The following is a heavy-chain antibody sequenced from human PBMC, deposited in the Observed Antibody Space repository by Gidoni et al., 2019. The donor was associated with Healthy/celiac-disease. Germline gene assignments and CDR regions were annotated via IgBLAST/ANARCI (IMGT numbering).Heavy chain of an antibody. J-gene: IGHJ6*03. CDR2: ISWNSGSI. CDR1: GFTFDDYA. CDR3: AKGRTPLQITHMDV. Sequence: EVQLVESGGGLVQPGRSLRLSCAASGFTFDDYAMHWFRQAPGKGLEGVSGISWNSGSIGYADSVKGRFTISRDNAKNSLYLQMNSLRAEDTALYYCAKGRTPLQITHMDVWGKGTTVTVSS. V-gene: IGHV3-9*01. D-gene: IGHD2-15*01.